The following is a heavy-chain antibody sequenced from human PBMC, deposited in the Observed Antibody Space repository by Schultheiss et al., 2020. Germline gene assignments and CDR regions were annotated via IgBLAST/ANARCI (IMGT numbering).Heavy chain of an antibody. V-gene: IGHV4-34*01. J-gene: IGHJ6*03. CDR1: GGSISSYY. Sequence: SQTLSLTCTVSGGSISSYYWGWIRQPPGKGLEWIWEINHSGSTNYNPSLKSRVTISVDTSKNQFSLKLSSVTAADTAVYYCARGPSSGWYRASLYYYYYYMDVWGKGTTVTVSS. CDR3: ARGPSSGWYRASLYYYYYYMDV. CDR2: INHSGST. D-gene: IGHD6-19*01.